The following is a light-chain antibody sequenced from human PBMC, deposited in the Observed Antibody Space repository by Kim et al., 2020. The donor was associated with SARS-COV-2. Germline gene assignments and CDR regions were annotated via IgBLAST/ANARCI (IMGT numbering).Light chain of an antibody. J-gene: IGLJ1*01. V-gene: IGLV3-9*01. CDR2: RDS. Sequence: GALGRTARITCGGNNIGSKNVRWDQEKPGQAPVLVIYRDSNRPSGIPERFSGSNSGNTATLTISRAQAGDEADYYCQVWDSSTYVFGTGTKVTVL. CDR1: NIGSKN. CDR3: QVWDSSTYV.